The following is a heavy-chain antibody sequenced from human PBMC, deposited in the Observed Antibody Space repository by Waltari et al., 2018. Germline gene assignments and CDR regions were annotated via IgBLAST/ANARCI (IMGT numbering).Heavy chain of an antibody. Sequence: EVQLVESGGGLIQPGGSLRLSCAASGFTVSSNYMSWVRQAPGKGLEWVSVIYSGGSTYYAEAVKGRVTISRYNSKNTLYLQMNSLRAEDTAVYYCARDGGTYDRTNYYYYGMDVWGQGTTVTVSS. D-gene: IGHD3-22*01. CDR2: IYSGGST. V-gene: IGHV3-53*01. J-gene: IGHJ6*02. CDR1: GFTVSSNY. CDR3: ARDGGTYDRTNYYYYGMDV.